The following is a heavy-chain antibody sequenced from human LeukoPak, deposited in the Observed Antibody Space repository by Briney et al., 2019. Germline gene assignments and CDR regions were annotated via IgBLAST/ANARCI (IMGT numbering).Heavy chain of an antibody. CDR1: GFTFSSYW. CDR2: IKQDGSEK. Sequence: GRSLRLSCAGSGFTFSSYWMSWVRQAPGKGLEWVANIKQDGSEKYYVDSVKGRFTISRDNAKNSLYLQMNSLRAEDTAVYYCASLFDYWGQGTLVTVSS. J-gene: IGHJ4*02. CDR3: ASLFDY. V-gene: IGHV3-7*01.